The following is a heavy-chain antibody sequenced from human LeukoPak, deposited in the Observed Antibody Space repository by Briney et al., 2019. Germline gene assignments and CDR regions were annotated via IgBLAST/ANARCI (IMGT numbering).Heavy chain of an antibody. CDR3: ARAAGPLAAPDF. CDR2: IYYSGST. J-gene: IGHJ4*02. V-gene: IGHV4-59*01. Sequence: PSETLSLTCTVSGGSISTYYWHWIRQPPGKGLEWIGYIYYSGSTNYNPSLKSRVTISLDTSKNQFSLKLSSVTAADTAVYYCARAAGPLAAPDFWGQGTPVTVSS. D-gene: IGHD6-13*01. CDR1: GGSISTYY.